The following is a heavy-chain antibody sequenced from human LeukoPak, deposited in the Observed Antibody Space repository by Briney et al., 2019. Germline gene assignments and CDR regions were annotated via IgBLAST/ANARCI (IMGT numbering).Heavy chain of an antibody. V-gene: IGHV5-51*01. CDR1: GYSFTSYW. Sequence: GESLTISCKGSGYSFTSYWIGWVRQMPGKGLEWMGSIYPGDSNTRYSPSFQGQVTISADKSIDTAYLQWSSLKASDTAMYYCARVCCTSTSSFDPWGQGTLVTVSS. CDR2: IYPGDSNT. J-gene: IGHJ5*02. CDR3: ARVCCTSTSSFDP. D-gene: IGHD2-2*01.